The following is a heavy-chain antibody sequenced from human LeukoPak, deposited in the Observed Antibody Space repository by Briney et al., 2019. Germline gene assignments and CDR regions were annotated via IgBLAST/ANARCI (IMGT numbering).Heavy chain of an antibody. CDR1: GYTFTSYG. CDR2: ISAYNGNT. CDR3: ARDGYYYDSSGYLGTRWFDP. Sequence: ASVKVSCKASGYTFTSYGISWVRQAPGQGLEWMEWISAYNGNTNYAQKLQGRVTMTTDTSTSTAYMELRSLRSDDTAVYYCARDGYYYDSSGYLGTRWFDPWGQGTLVTVSS. D-gene: IGHD3-22*01. J-gene: IGHJ5*02. V-gene: IGHV1-18*01.